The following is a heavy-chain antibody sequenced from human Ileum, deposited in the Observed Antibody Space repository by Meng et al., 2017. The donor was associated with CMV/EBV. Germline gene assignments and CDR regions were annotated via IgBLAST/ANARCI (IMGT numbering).Heavy chain of an antibody. Sequence: QVQLKESGPGLVKPSQPLSLTCTVSGGSISSGDYYWSWIRQPPGKGLEWIGYIYYSGSTYYNPSLKSRVTISVDTSKNQFSLKLSSVTAADTAVYYCARQRGYCSGGSCYHFDYWGQGTLVTVSS. CDR2: IYYSGST. D-gene: IGHD2-15*01. CDR3: ARQRGYCSGGSCYHFDY. V-gene: IGHV4-30-4*08. CDR1: GGSISSGDYY. J-gene: IGHJ4*02.